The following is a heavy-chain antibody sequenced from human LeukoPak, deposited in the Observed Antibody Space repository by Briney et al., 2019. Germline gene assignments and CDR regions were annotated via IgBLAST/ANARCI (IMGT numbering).Heavy chain of an antibody. CDR3: ARLRTPIDMVRGVIMLFDY. J-gene: IGHJ4*02. V-gene: IGHV5-51*01. CDR2: IYPGDSDT. D-gene: IGHD3-10*01. CDR1: GYSFTSYW. Sequence: GESLKISCKGSGYSFTSYWIGWVRQMPGKGLEWMGIIYPGDSDTRYSPSFQGQVTISADKSISTAYLQWSSLKASDTAMYYCARLRTPIDMVRGVIMLFDYWGQGTLVTVSS.